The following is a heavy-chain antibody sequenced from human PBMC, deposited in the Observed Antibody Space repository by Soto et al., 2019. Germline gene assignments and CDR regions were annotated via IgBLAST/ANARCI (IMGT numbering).Heavy chain of an antibody. V-gene: IGHV3-33*01. CDR1: GFTFSSYA. J-gene: IGHJ6*03. Sequence: QVQLVESGGGVAQPGRSLRLSCSASGFTFSSYAMHWVRQAPGKGLERVAVIWYDGSNKYYADSVKGRFTISRDNSKNTLYLQMNSLRAEDTALYYCARDGEESILARFYYYMDVWGKGTTVTVSS. D-gene: IGHD6-6*01. CDR3: ARDGEESILARFYYYMDV. CDR2: IWYDGSNK.